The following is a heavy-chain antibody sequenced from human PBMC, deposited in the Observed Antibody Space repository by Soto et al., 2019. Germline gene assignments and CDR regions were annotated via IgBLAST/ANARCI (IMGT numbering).Heavy chain of an antibody. CDR2: IYPGDSDT. V-gene: IGHV5-51*01. D-gene: IGHD2-2*01. CDR3: ARGTHIVVVPAAMWADYYYYYMDV. CDR1: GYSFTSYW. J-gene: IGHJ6*03. Sequence: GESLKISCKGSGYSFTSYWIGWVRQMPGKGLEWMGIIYPGDSDTRYSPSFQGQVTISADKSISTAYLQWSSLKASDTAMYYCARGTHIVVVPAAMWADYYYYYMDVWGKGTTVTVSS.